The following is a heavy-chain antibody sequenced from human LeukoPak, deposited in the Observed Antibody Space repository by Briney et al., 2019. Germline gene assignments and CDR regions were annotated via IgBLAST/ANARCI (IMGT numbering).Heavy chain of an antibody. CDR2: IYYSGST. V-gene: IGHV4-59*01. D-gene: IGHD3-22*01. J-gene: IGHJ4*02. Sequence: PSETLSLTCTVSGGSISSYYWSWIRQPPGKGLEWIGYIYYSGSTNYNPSLKSRVTISVDTSKNQFSLKLSSVTAADTAVYYCARVKYYYDSSGLAPDYWGQGTLVTVSS. CDR1: GGSISSYY. CDR3: ARVKYYYDSSGLAPDY.